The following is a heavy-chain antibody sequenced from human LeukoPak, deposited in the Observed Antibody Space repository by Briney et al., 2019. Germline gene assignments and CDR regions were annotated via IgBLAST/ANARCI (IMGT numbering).Heavy chain of an antibody. V-gene: IGHV1-8*01. D-gene: IGHD3-10*01. J-gene: IGHJ4*02. CDR3: ARDLDGSGSHYDY. CDR2: MNPNSGNT. CDR1: GYTFTSYD. Sequence: ASVKVSCKASGYTFTSYDINWLRQAPGQGLEWMGWMNPNSGNTGYAQKFQGRVTMTRNTSISTVYMELSRLRSEDTAVYYCARDLDGSGSHYDYWGQGTLVTVSS.